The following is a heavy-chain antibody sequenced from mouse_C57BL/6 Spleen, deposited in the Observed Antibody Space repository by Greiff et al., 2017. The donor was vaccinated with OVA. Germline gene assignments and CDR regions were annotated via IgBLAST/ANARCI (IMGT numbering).Heavy chain of an antibody. CDR2: IYPSDSET. D-gene: IGHD1-1*01. CDR1: GYTFTSYW. CDR3: ARDYGLYFDV. Sequence: VQLQQPGAELVRPGSSVKLSCKASGYTFTSYWMDWVKQRPGQGLEWIGNIYPSDSETHYNQKFKDKATLTVDNSSSTAYMQLSSLTSEDSAVYYCARDYGLYFDVWGTGTTVTVSS. J-gene: IGHJ1*03. V-gene: IGHV1-61*01.